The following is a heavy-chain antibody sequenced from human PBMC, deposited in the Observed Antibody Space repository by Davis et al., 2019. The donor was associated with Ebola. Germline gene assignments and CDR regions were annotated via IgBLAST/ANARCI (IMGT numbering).Heavy chain of an antibody. V-gene: IGHV1-2*06. CDR3: AREMSATGHAFDI. Sequence: ASVKVSCKASGYTFVDYYVLWVRQAPRQGFEWMGRVNGRSGVTDHAQNFQGRVTMTRDTSITTAYMELRSLTSDDTALYYCAREMSATGHAFDIWGQGTMVTVSS. CDR1: GYTFVDYY. J-gene: IGHJ3*02. CDR2: VNGRSGVT. D-gene: IGHD1-14*01.